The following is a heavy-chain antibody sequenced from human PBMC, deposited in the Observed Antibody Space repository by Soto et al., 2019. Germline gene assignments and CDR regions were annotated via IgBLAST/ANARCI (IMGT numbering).Heavy chain of an antibody. CDR1: GFTFSSYA. CDR3: ARDSAPHYAVVPGYYASPFDS. D-gene: IGHD3-9*01. Sequence: QVRLVESGGGVVQPGRSLRLSCSASGFTFSSYAMHWVRQAPGKGLEWVAVISYDGNNKYYADSVKGRFTISRDNSKHTLYLQMNSLGAEDTAVYYCARDSAPHYAVVPGYYASPFDSWGQGTLVTVSS. J-gene: IGHJ4*01. CDR2: ISYDGNNK. V-gene: IGHV3-30-3*01.